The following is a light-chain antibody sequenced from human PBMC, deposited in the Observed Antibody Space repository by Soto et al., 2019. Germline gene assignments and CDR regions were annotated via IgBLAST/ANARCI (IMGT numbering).Light chain of an antibody. CDR3: QQYKNWPL. CDR2: GAS. J-gene: IGKJ5*01. Sequence: MMMTQSPATFSVSPGERVTLSFSTRHSVNSHVAWYQQKPGQAPRLLLYGASTRATGIPVRFSGSGFGTEFTLTISSLQSEDFAVYYCQQYKNWPLFGQGTRLEIK. V-gene: IGKV3-15*01. CDR1: HSVNSH.